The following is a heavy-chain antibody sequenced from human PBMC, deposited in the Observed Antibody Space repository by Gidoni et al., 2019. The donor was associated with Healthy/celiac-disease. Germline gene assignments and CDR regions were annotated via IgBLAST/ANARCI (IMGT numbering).Heavy chain of an antibody. Sequence: EVQLVESGGGLVQPGGSLRLSCAASGFTFSRYDLNLVRQAPGKGLEWVSYISSSGSTIYYADAVKGRFTISRDNAKNSLYLQMNSLRAEDTAVYYCAREGRNIVVVPAAMDYYYYYGMDVWGQGTTVTVSS. D-gene: IGHD2-2*01. CDR1: GFTFSRYD. V-gene: IGHV3-48*03. J-gene: IGHJ6*02. CDR3: AREGRNIVVVPAAMDYYYYYGMDV. CDR2: ISSSGSTI.